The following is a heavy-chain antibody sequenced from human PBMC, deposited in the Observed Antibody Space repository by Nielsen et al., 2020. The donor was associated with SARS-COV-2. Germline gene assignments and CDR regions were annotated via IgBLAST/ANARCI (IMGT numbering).Heavy chain of an antibody. J-gene: IGHJ6*02. D-gene: IGHD3-10*01. CDR3: ARVITDGNYYYYYGMDV. Sequence: WIRQSPSRGLEWLGRTYYRSKWYNDYAVSVKSRITINPDTSKNQFSLQLNSVTPEDTAVYYCARVITDGNYYYYYGMDVWGQGTTVTVSS. V-gene: IGHV6-1*01. CDR2: TYYRSKWYN.